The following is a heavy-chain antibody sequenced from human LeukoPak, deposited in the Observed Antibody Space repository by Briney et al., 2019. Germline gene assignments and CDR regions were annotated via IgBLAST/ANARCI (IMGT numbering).Heavy chain of an antibody. Sequence: GGSLRLSCAASGFTFSSYSMNWVRQAPGKGLEWVSSISSSSSYTYYADSVKGRFTVSRDNAKNSLYLQMNSLRAEDTAVYYCAREEVGYGSGSYLFDYWGQGTLVTVSS. CDR2: ISSSSSYT. D-gene: IGHD3-10*01. CDR1: GFTFSSYS. V-gene: IGHV3-21*01. CDR3: AREEVGYGSGSYLFDY. J-gene: IGHJ4*02.